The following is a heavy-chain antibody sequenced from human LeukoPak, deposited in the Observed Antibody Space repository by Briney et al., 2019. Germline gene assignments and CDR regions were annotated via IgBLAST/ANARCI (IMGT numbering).Heavy chain of an antibody. D-gene: IGHD3-3*01. CDR3: AKGRFLEWSQDAFDI. CDR2: ISWNSGSI. J-gene: IGHJ3*02. Sequence: PGGSLRLSCAASGFTFDDYAMHWVRQAPGKGLEWVSGISWNSGSIGYADSVKGRFTISRDNAKNSLYLQMNSLRAEDTALYYCAKGRFLEWSQDAFDIWGQGTMVTVSS. CDR1: GFTFDDYA. V-gene: IGHV3-9*01.